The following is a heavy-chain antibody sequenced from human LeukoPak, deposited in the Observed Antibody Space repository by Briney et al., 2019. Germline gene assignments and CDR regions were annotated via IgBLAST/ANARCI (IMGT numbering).Heavy chain of an antibody. V-gene: IGHV4-34*01. J-gene: IGHJ4*02. Sequence: SETLSLTCAVYGGSFSGYYWSWIRQPPGKGLEWIGEINHSGSTNYNPSLKSRVTISVDTSKNQFSLKLSSVTAADTAVYYCARAGPPLGGGFDYWGQGTLVTVSS. CDR2: INHSGST. D-gene: IGHD3-16*01. CDR1: GGSFSGYY. CDR3: ARAGPPLGGGFDY.